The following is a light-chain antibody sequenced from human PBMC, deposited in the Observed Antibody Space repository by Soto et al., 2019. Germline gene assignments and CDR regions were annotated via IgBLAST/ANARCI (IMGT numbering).Light chain of an antibody. V-gene: IGLV2-8*01. Sequence: QSALTRHPSASGSPGQSVTISCTGTSSDVGGYNYVSWYQQHPGKAPKLMIYEVSKRPSGVPDRFSGSKSGNTASLTVSGLQAEDDADYYCSSYAGSNNWVFGGGTKLTVL. CDR1: SSDVGGYNY. J-gene: IGLJ3*02. CDR2: EVS. CDR3: SSYAGSNNWV.